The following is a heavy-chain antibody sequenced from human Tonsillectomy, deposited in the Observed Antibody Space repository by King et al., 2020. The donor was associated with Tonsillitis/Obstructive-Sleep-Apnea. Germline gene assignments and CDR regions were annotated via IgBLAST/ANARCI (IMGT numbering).Heavy chain of an antibody. CDR2: ISSSGSTI. D-gene: IGHD2-2*01. V-gene: IGHV3-48*03. CDR1: GFTFSSYE. CDR3: AREGSSSTSCYDY. J-gene: IGHJ4*02. Sequence: VQLVESGGGLVQPGGSLRLSCAASGFTFSSYEMNWVRQAPGKGLEWVSYISSSGSTIYYADSVKGRFTISRDNAKNSLYLQMNSLRAEDTAVYYCAREGSSSTSCYDYWGQGTLVTVSS.